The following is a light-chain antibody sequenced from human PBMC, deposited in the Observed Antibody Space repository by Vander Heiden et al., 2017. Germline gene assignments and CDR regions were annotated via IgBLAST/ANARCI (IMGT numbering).Light chain of an antibody. CDR2: GAS. Sequence: VMPQSPATLSVSPGERATLSCRASQSVSSYLAWYQQKPGQAPRLLIYGASTRATGIPARFSGSGSGTEFTLTISSLESEDFAVYYCQQYNNWPLTFGGGTKVEIK. CDR1: QSVSSY. CDR3: QQYNNWPLT. V-gene: IGKV3-15*01. J-gene: IGKJ4*01.